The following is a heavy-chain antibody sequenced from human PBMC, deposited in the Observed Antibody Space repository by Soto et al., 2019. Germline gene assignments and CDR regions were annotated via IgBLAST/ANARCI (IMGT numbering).Heavy chain of an antibody. V-gene: IGHV3-33*01. D-gene: IGHD6-19*01. J-gene: IGHJ5*02. Sequence: PWWSLRLSCSASVLTFINYAMHWFRQAPGKGLEWVAVIRYDGSHENYADSVKGRFTISRDNSKNFLYLQMNSLRAEDTALYYCVGQLYSSGWAAVSPWGQGTLVTVSS. CDR2: IRYDGSHE. CDR3: VGQLYSSGWAAVSP. CDR1: VLTFINYA.